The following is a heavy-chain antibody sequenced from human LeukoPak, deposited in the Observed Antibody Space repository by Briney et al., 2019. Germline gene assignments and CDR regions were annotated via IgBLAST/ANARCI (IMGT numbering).Heavy chain of an antibody. Sequence: PGGSLRLSCAASGFTFSSYEMNWVRQAPGKGLEWVSYISSSGSTIYYADSVKGRFTISRDNAKNSLYLQMNSLRAEDTAVYYCAGVVAATQGFDYWGQGTLVTVSS. J-gene: IGHJ4*02. CDR1: GFTFSSYE. D-gene: IGHD2-15*01. V-gene: IGHV3-48*03. CDR2: ISSSGSTI. CDR3: AGVVAATQGFDY.